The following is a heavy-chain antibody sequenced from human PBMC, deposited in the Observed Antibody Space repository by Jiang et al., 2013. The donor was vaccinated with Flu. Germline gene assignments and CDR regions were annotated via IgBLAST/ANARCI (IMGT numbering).Heavy chain of an antibody. J-gene: IGHJ4*02. CDR3: AKDFTNFYDSSGYYFFDY. CDR1: GFTFSDYA. V-gene: IGHV3-23*01. D-gene: IGHD3-22*01. CDR2: ISGRSDST. Sequence: LVQPGGSLRLSCVASGFTFSDYAMSWVRQAPGKGLEWVSVISGRSDSTFYADAVKGRFTISRDNSKNTLSLQMNSLRAEDTAVYYCAKDFTNFYDSSGYYFFDYWGQGTPGHRLL.